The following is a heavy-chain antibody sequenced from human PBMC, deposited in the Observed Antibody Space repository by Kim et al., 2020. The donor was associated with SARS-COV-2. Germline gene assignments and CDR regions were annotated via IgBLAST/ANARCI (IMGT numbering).Heavy chain of an antibody. CDR2: IYTSGST. J-gene: IGHJ3*02. Sequence: SETLSLTCTVSGGSISSYYWSWIRQPAGKGLEWIGRIYTSGSTNYNPSLKSRVTMSVDTSKNQFSLKLGSVTAADTAVYYCARVRFLEWFDAFEIWGQGTMVTVSS. V-gene: IGHV4-4*07. D-gene: IGHD3-3*01. CDR1: GGSISSYY. CDR3: ARVRFLEWFDAFEI.